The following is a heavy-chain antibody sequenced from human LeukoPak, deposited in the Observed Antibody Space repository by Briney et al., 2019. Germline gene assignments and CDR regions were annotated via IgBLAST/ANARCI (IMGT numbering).Heavy chain of an antibody. D-gene: IGHD3-3*01. CDR2: ISYDGSNK. CDR1: GFTFSSYA. V-gene: IGHV3-30-3*01. CDR3: ARGRHYDFWSGYYY. J-gene: IGHJ4*02. Sequence: PGRSLRLSCAASGFTFSSYAMHWVRQAPGKGLEWVAVISYDGSNKYYADSVKGRFTISRDNSKNTLYLQMNSLRAEDTAVYYCARGRHYDFWSGYYYWGQGTLVTVSS.